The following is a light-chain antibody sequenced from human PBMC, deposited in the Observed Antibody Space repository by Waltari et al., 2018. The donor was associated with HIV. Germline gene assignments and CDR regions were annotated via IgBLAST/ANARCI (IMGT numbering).Light chain of an antibody. CDR3: QQYNNWPPLT. CDR1: QRVSSS. Sequence: ETVLTQSPATLSVSPGARATLSCRASQRVSSSLAWYQQKPGQAPRLLIYDASTRATGVPARFRGSGSGTEFTLSISSLQSEDFAVYYCQQYNNWPPLTFGQGTKVEIK. V-gene: IGKV3-15*01. J-gene: IGKJ1*01. CDR2: DAS.